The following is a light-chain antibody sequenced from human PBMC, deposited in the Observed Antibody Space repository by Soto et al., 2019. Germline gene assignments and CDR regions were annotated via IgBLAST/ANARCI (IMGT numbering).Light chain of an antibody. J-gene: IGKJ4*01. CDR3: QQNYVTALT. CDR2: AAS. V-gene: IGKV1-39*01. CDR1: QSISDY. Sequence: DIQMTQSPSSLSASVGDRVTITCRASQSISDYFNWYQQKPGKAPKLLIYAASSLQSGVPSRFSGSGSGTDFTLTISSLQPEDFATYYCQQNYVTALTFGGGTKVEIK.